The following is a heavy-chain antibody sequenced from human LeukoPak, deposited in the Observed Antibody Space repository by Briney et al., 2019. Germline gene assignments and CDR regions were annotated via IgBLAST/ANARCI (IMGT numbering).Heavy chain of an antibody. CDR3: ARDVVPTRFYYYYDMDV. J-gene: IGHJ6*02. Sequence: GGSLRLSCAASGFTVSDNYMSWVRQAPGEGLEWVSVIYSGGSIYYADSVKGRFTISRDNSKNTLYLQMNSLRAEDTAVYYCARDVVPTRFYYYYDMDVWGQGTTVTVSS. CDR1: GFTVSDNY. V-gene: IGHV3-66*01. D-gene: IGHD2-15*01. CDR2: IYSGGSI.